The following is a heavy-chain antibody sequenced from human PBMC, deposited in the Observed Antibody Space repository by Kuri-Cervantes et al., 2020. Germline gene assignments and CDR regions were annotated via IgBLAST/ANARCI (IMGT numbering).Heavy chain of an antibody. CDR2: IKQDGSEK. Sequence: GESLKISCAASGFTFSSYWMSWVRQAPGKGLEWVANIKQDGSEKYYVDSVKGRFTISRDNAKNSLYLQMDSLRAEDTAVYYCASGGTMIVMGYWGQGTLVTVSS. CDR1: GFTFSSYW. D-gene: IGHD3-22*01. J-gene: IGHJ4*02. CDR3: ASGGTMIVMGY. V-gene: IGHV3-7*01.